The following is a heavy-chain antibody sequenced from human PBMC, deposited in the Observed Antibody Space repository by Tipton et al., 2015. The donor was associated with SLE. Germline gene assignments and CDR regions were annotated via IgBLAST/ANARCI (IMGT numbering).Heavy chain of an antibody. CDR2: ISWNSDSI. V-gene: IGHV3-9*01. CDR1: GFTFEDYA. CDR3: AKDHSPTENYVDV. D-gene: IGHD1-14*01. Sequence: SLRLSCVASGFTFEDYAMHWVRQVPGKGLEWLSGISWNSDSIGYVDSVKGRFTISRDNAKKSLDLQMDGLRAEDTAVYYCAKDHSPTENYVDVWGKGTTVTVSS. J-gene: IGHJ6*03.